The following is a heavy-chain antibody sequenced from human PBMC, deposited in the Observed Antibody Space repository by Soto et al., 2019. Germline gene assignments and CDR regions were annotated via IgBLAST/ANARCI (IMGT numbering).Heavy chain of an antibody. D-gene: IGHD2-15*01. J-gene: IGHJ4*02. V-gene: IGHV1-69*01. CDR1: GGTFSSYA. CDR2: IIPIFSTA. CDR3: ARVNARYCSGGSCYYYDY. Sequence: QVQLVQSGAEVKKPGSSVKVSCKASGGTFSSYAISWVRQAPGQGLEWMGGIIPIFSTANYAQKFQGRVTITADESTSTAYMELSSLRSEDTAVYYCARVNARYCSGGSCYYYDYWGQGTLVTVSS.